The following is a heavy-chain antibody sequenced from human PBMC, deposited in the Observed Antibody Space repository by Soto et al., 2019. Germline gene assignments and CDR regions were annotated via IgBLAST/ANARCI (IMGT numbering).Heavy chain of an antibody. CDR3: ASFRRIYHDSSGYISY. CDR1: GGTFSSYA. V-gene: IGHV1-69*01. CDR2: IIPIFGTA. D-gene: IGHD3-22*01. J-gene: IGHJ4*02. Sequence: QVQLVQSGAEVKKPGSSVKVSCKASGGTFSSYAISWVRQAPGQGLEWMGGIIPIFGTANYAQKVLGRVTITADDSMSTAYMELISLRSEDTAVYYCASFRRIYHDSSGYISYWGQGTLVTVSS.